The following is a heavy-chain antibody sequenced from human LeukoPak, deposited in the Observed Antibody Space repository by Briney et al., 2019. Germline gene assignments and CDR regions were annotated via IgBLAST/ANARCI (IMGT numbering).Heavy chain of an antibody. CDR3: ARASSGPPRY. J-gene: IGHJ4*02. CDR1: GFTFSSYS. Sequence: GGSLRLSCAASGFTFSSYSMNWVRQAPGKGLKWVSYISSSGSTIYYADSVKGRFTISRDNAKNSVYLQMNSLRAEDTAVYYCARASSGPPRYWGQGTLVTVSS. D-gene: IGHD3-22*01. CDR2: ISSSGSTI. V-gene: IGHV3-48*04.